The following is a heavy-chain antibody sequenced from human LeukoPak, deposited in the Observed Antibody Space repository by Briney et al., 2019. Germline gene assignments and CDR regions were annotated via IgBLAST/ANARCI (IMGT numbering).Heavy chain of an antibody. V-gene: IGHV1-46*01. Sequence: ASVKVSCKASGYTFTSYYMHWVRQAPGQGLEWMGIINPSGGSTSYAQKFQGRVTMTRDTSTSTVYMELSSLRSEDTAVYYCARGPVDSSSWYNYYYYGMDVWGQGTTVTVSS. CDR2: INPSGGST. CDR1: GYTFTSYY. CDR3: ARGPVDSSSWYNYYYYGMDV. J-gene: IGHJ6*02. D-gene: IGHD6-13*01.